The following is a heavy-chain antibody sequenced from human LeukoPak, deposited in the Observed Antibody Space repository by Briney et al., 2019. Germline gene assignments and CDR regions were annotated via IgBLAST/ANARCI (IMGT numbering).Heavy chain of an antibody. Sequence: GRSLRLSCAASGFTFSSYAMHWVRQAPGKGLEWVAVISYDGSNKYYADSVKGRFTISRDNSKNTLYLQMNSLRAEDTAVYYCVREEGLTVTIDYWGQGTLVTVSS. CDR3: VREEGLTVTIDY. CDR1: GFTFSSYA. J-gene: IGHJ4*02. CDR2: ISYDGSNK. V-gene: IGHV3-30-3*01. D-gene: IGHD4-17*01.